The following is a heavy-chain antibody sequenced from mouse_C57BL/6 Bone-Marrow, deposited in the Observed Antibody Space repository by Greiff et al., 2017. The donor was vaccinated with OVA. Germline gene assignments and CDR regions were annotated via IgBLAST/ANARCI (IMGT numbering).Heavy chain of an antibody. CDR3: ARGSNYSAWFAY. V-gene: IGHV1-47*01. J-gene: IGHJ3*01. D-gene: IGHD2-5*01. CDR2: FHPYNDDT. Sequence: QVQLKESGAELVKPGASVKMSCKASGYTFTTYPIEWMKQNHGKSLEWIGNFHPYNDDTKYNEKFKGKATLTVEKSSSTVYLELIRLTSDDSAVYYCARGSNYSAWFAYWGQGTLVTVSA. CDR1: GYTFTTYP.